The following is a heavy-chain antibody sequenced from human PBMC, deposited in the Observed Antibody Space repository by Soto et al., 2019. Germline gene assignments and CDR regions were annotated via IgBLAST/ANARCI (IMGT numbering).Heavy chain of an antibody. Sequence: QLQLQASGPGLVKPSETLSLTCTVSGGSISSSSYYWGWIRQPPGKGLEWIGSIYYSGSTYYNPSLKSRVTISVDTSKNQFSLKLSSVTAADTAVYYCARQGPYDYIWGSYRYRFDYWGQGTLVTVSS. J-gene: IGHJ4*02. V-gene: IGHV4-39*01. CDR2: IYYSGST. CDR3: ARQGPYDYIWGSYRYRFDY. CDR1: GGSISSSSYY. D-gene: IGHD3-16*02.